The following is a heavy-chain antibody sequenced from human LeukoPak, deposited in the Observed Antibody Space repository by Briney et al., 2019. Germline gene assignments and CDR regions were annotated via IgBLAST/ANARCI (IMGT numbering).Heavy chain of an antibody. CDR1: GGSFSGYY. J-gene: IGHJ6*03. CDR3: ARRGYGYGIYYYYYYMDV. Sequence: SETLSLTCAVYGGSFSGYYWSWIRQPPGKGLEWIGEINHSGSTNYNPSLKSRVTISVDTSKNQFSLKLSSVTAADTAVYYCARRGYGYGIYYYYYYMDVWGKGTTVTISS. D-gene: IGHD3-10*01. V-gene: IGHV4-34*01. CDR2: INHSGST.